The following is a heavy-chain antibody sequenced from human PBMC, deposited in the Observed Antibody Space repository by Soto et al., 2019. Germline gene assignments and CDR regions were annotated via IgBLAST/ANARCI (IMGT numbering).Heavy chain of an antibody. CDR3: AHVYKLLVFDY. CDR1: GFSLSTSGVG. V-gene: IGHV2-5*02. D-gene: IGHD1-1*01. CDR2: IYWDDDK. Sequence: QITLKESGPTLVKPPQTLTLTCTFSGFSLSTSGVGVGWIRQPPGKALEWLALIYWDDDKRYSPSLKSRLTITKDTTKNQVVLTMTNMDPVDTSRYYCAHVYKLLVFDYWGQGTLVTVSS. J-gene: IGHJ4*02.